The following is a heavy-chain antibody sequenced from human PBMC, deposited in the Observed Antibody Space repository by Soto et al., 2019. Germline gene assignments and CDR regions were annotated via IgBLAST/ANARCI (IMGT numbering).Heavy chain of an antibody. CDR2: ISQSGNT. V-gene: IGHV4-34*01. CDR3: ARAPKVSGSAQTRPDF. Sequence: PSSTLALTCSIYSGSFSGYYWSWILQRPGKGLEWIGEISQSGNTNYSPSLKSRVSISIDTSKKQFSLTLASVSAADTAVYYCARAPKVSGSAQTRPDFWGQGTLVTVSS. J-gene: IGHJ4*02. CDR1: SGSFSGYY. D-gene: IGHD6-25*01.